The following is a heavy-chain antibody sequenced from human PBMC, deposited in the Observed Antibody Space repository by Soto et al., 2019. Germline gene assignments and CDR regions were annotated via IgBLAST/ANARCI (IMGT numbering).Heavy chain of an antibody. Sequence: SETLSLTCAVYGGSFSGYYWSWIRQPPGKGLEWIGEINHSGSTNYNPSLKSRVTISVDTSKNQFSLKLSSVTAADTAVYYFAGPIVVVPAAWRGNWFDPWGQGTLVTVSS. J-gene: IGHJ5*02. CDR1: GGSFSGYY. CDR3: AGPIVVVPAAWRGNWFDP. V-gene: IGHV4-34*01. CDR2: INHSGST. D-gene: IGHD2-2*01.